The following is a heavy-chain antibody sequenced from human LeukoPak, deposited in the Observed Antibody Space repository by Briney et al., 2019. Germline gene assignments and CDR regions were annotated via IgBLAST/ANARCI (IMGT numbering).Heavy chain of an antibody. D-gene: IGHD3-22*01. Sequence: PSETLSLTCTVSGGSISSSSYYWGWIRQPPGKGLEWIGSIYYSGSTYYNPSLKSRVTISVDTSKNQFSLKLSSVTAADTAVYYCARRALDDSSGYKTSYFDYWGQGTLVTVPS. CDR3: ARRALDDSSGYKTSYFDY. J-gene: IGHJ4*02. CDR1: GGSISSSSYY. CDR2: IYYSGST. V-gene: IGHV4-39*01.